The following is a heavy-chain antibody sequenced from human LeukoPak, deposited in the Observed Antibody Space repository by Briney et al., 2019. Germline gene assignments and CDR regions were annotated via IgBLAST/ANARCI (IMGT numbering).Heavy chain of an antibody. CDR1: GYTFTSCD. V-gene: IGHV1-8*01. CDR3: SRASVSSSGWYSGY. CDR2: VSPYSGNA. J-gene: IGHJ4*02. Sequence: ASVKLSCNAAGYTFTSCDINLVRQAAGQGFESMGWVSPYSGNADYEQKFQGRVTMTRNTSISKAYMELTSLGSDDTAVYYCSRASVSSSGWYSGYWGQGSQVTVSS. D-gene: IGHD6-19*01.